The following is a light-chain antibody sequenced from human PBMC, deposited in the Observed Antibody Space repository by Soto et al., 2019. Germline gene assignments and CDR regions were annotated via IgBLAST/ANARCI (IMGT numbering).Light chain of an antibody. Sequence: EILLTQSPGTLSLSPGETATLSCRASQSISRNDLAWYQKKPGQAPRLLIYGSSSRATGIPGRFSGSGSGSDFTLTITRLEPEDFAVYYCQQCGSSPWTFGQGTKVDIK. V-gene: IGKV3-20*01. CDR2: GSS. J-gene: IGKJ1*01. CDR3: QQCGSSPWT. CDR1: QSISRND.